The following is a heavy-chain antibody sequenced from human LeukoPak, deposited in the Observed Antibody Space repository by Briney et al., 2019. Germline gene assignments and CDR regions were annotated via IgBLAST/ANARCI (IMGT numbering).Heavy chain of an antibody. J-gene: IGHJ5*02. CDR2: ISSSSSYI. Sequence: GGSLRLSCAASGFTFSSYSMNWVRQAPGKGLEWVSSISSSSSYIYYADSVKGRFTISRDNAKNSLYLQMNSLRAEDTAVYYCARNVGATPFDPWGQGTLVTVSS. CDR3: ARNVGATPFDP. D-gene: IGHD1-26*01. V-gene: IGHV3-21*01. CDR1: GFTFSSYS.